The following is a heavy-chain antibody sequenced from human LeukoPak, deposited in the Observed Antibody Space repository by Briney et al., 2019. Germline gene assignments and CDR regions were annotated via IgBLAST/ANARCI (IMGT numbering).Heavy chain of an antibody. Sequence: PSETLSLTCTVSGGSISRYYWSWIRQSAGKGLEWIGRIHTTGSTNYNPSLKSRVTMSVDASKKQLSLKFSSVTAADTAVYYCARGGNYSDSSGLRYFHSWGAGTLVSVSS. CDR2: IHTTGST. J-gene: IGHJ4*02. D-gene: IGHD3-22*01. CDR3: ARGGNYSDSSGLRYFHS. CDR1: GGSISRYY. V-gene: IGHV4-4*07.